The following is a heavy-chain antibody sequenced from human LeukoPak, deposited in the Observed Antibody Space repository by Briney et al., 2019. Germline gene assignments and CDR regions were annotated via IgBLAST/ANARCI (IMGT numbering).Heavy chain of an antibody. D-gene: IGHD6-13*01. CDR3: ARAGGIAAAGPFDY. CDR1: GFTLSSYS. V-gene: IGHV3-21*01. J-gene: IGHJ4*02. Sequence: PGGALRLSCAASGFTLSSYSLDWVRQAPGEGLGWVSSISSSSSYIYYADSVKGRFTISRDNAKNSLYLQMNSLRAEDTAVYYCARAGGIAAAGPFDYWGQGTLVTVSS. CDR2: ISSSSSYI.